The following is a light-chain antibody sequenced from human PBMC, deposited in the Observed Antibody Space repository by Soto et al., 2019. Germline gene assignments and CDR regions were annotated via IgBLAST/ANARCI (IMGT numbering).Light chain of an antibody. V-gene: IGKV1-12*01. Sequence: IQMTQSPSSVSASVGDRVILTCRASQRISSWLAWYHQRPGKAPKLLIYATSTLETGVPSRFRGSGSGTEFTLTISSLHPEDFAVYYCLQHNSFPPTFGQGTTVDNK. CDR3: LQHNSFPPT. CDR1: QRISSW. CDR2: ATS. J-gene: IGKJ1*01.